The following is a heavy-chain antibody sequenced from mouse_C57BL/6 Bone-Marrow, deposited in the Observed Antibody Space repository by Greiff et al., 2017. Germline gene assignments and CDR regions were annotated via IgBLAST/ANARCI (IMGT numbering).Heavy chain of an antibody. J-gene: IGHJ4*01. CDR3: AKHPMDY. CDR1: GYTFTSYW. V-gene: IGHV1-50*01. Sequence: QVQLQQPGAELVKPGASVKLSCKASGYTFTSYWMQWVKQRPGQGLEWIGEIDPSDSYTNYNQKFKGKATLTVDTSSSTAYMQLSSLTSEDSAVYYCAKHPMDYWGQGTSVTGSS. CDR2: IDPSDSYT.